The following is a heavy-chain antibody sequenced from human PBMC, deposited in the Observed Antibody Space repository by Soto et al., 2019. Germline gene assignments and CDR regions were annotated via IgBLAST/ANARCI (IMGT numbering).Heavy chain of an antibody. D-gene: IGHD4-4*01. V-gene: IGHV3-74*01. CDR3: AREDSNYPESYFDY. CDR1: GFTFSSYW. CDR2: INSDGSST. Sequence: EVQLVESGGGLVQPGGSLRLSCAASGFTFSSYWMHWVRQAPGKGLGWVSRINSDGSSTSYADSVKGRFTISRDNAKNTLYLQMNSLRAEDTAVYYCAREDSNYPESYFDYWGQGTLVTVSS. J-gene: IGHJ4*02.